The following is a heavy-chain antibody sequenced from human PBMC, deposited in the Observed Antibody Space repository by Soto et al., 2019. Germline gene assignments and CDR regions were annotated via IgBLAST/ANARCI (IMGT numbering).Heavy chain of an antibody. Sequence: SETLSLTCTVSGGSISSYYWSWIRQPPGKGLEWIGYIYYSGSTNYNPSLKSRVTISLDTSENQLSLKLNSLTAADTAVYYCARDKITGLFDYWGQGTLVTVSS. CDR2: IYYSGST. V-gene: IGHV4-59*01. D-gene: IGHD2-8*02. CDR3: ARDKITGLFDY. CDR1: GGSISSYY. J-gene: IGHJ4*02.